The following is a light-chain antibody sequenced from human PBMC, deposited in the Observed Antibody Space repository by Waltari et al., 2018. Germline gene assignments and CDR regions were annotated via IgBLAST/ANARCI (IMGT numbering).Light chain of an antibody. CDR1: QSVVRF. J-gene: IGKJ1*01. CDR3: QQSYSTWT. V-gene: IGKV3-11*02. CDR2: DAS. Sequence: EVVLTQSPATLSLSPGERATLSCRASQSVVRFLAWYQHKPGQAPRLLIYDASTRAAGVPARFSGSGSGRDFTLTINTLEPDDFATYYCQQSYSTWTFGQGTKVEIK.